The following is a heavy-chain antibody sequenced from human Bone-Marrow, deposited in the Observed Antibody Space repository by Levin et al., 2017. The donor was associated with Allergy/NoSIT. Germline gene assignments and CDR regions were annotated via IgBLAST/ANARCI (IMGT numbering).Heavy chain of an antibody. CDR3: AREPLGVSMVVERAWFDP. CDR2: ISKNGDT. V-gene: IGHV3-23*01. D-gene: IGHD2-2*01. CDR1: GLSLGNFA. J-gene: IGHJ5*02. Sequence: GGSLRLSCAASGLSLGNFAMDWVRQAPGKGLEWVSSISKNGDTYYADSVKGRFTMSRDNAKETVFLHMNNLSGDDTAVYYCAREPLGVSMVVERAWFDPWGQGTQVTVSS.